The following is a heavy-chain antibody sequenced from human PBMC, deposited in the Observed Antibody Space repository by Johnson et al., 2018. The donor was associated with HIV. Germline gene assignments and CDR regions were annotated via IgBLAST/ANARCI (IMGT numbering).Heavy chain of an antibody. Sequence: QVQLVESGGGVVQPGRSLRLSCAASGFTFSSYAMHWVRQAPGKGLEWVAVISYDGSNKYYADSVKGRFTISRDNSKNTLYLQMNSLRAEDTAVYYCARVTLVLDILGQGTMVT. CDR3: ARVTLVLDI. CDR1: GFTFSSYA. D-gene: IGHD4-23*01. CDR2: ISYDGSNK. J-gene: IGHJ3*02. V-gene: IGHV3-30*04.